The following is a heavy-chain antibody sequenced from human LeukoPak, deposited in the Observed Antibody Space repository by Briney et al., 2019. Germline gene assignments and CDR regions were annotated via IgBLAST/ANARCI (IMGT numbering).Heavy chain of an antibody. J-gene: IGHJ4*02. CDR2: IYYSGST. CDR1: GGSISSGDYY. V-gene: IGHV4-30-4*08. Sequence: PTETLSLTCTVSGGSISSGDYYWSWIRQPPGKGLEWIGYIYYSGSTYYNPSLKSRVTISVDTSKNQFSLKLSSVTAADTAVYYCARDQGSSGWYWFDYWGQGTLVTVSS. D-gene: IGHD6-19*01. CDR3: ARDQGSSGWYWFDY.